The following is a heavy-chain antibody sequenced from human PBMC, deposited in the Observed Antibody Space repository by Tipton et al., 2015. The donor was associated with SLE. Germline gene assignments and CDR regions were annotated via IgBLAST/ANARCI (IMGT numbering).Heavy chain of an antibody. CDR2: IIPVVGTA. CDR1: GGTFSSYA. CDR3: AKARGLYFPMDV. D-gene: IGHD2/OR15-2a*01. J-gene: IGHJ6*02. Sequence: QVQLVQSGPEVKKTGSSVKVSCKASGGTFSSYAVNWVRQAPGQGLEWMGRIIPVVGTADYAQKFQGRVTITADKSTSTAYMELTSLRSDDTAVFYCAKARGLYFPMDVWGQGTTVTVSS. V-gene: IGHV1-69*06.